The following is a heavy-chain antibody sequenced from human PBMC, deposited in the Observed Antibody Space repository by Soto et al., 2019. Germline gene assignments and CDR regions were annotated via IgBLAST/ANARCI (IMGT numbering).Heavy chain of an antibody. J-gene: IGHJ5*02. Sequence: PGESLKISCKGSGYSFTSYWISWVRQMPGKGLEWMGRIDPSDSYTNYSPSFQGHVTISADKSISTAYLQWSSLKASDTAMYYCARHPYYYGSGSLNWFDPWGQGTLVTVSS. D-gene: IGHD3-10*01. CDR1: GYSFTSYW. V-gene: IGHV5-10-1*01. CDR3: ARHPYYYGSGSLNWFDP. CDR2: IDPSDSYT.